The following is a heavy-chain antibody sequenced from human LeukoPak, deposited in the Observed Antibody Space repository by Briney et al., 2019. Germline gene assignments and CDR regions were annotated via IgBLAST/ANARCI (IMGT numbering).Heavy chain of an antibody. Sequence: ASVKVSCKASGYTFTSYAMNWVRQAPGQGLEWMGIINPSGGSTSYAQKFQGRVTMTRDMSTSTVYMELSSLRSEDTAVYYCARDGQYRSRGLDWFDPWGQGTLVTVSS. D-gene: IGHD3/OR15-3a*01. V-gene: IGHV1-46*01. CDR1: GYTFTSYA. CDR2: INPSGGST. J-gene: IGHJ5*02. CDR3: ARDGQYRSRGLDWFDP.